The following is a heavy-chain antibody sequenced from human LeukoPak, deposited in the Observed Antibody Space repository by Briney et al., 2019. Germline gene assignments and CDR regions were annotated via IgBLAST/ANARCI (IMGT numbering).Heavy chain of an antibody. Sequence: GGSLRLSCAASGFTFSSYEMNWVRQAPGKGLEWVSYISSSGSTIYYADSVKGRFTISRDNAKNSLYLQMNSLSAEDTAVYYCARVGYSSSRGFYGMDVWGQGTTVTVSS. J-gene: IGHJ6*02. CDR1: GFTFSSYE. D-gene: IGHD6-13*01. V-gene: IGHV3-48*03. CDR2: ISSSGSTI. CDR3: ARVGYSSSRGFYGMDV.